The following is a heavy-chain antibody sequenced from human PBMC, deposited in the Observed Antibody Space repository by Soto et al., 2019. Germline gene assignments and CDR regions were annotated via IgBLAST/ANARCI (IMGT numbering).Heavy chain of an antibody. Sequence: QVQLVQSGAEVKKPGSSVKVSCKASGGTFSSYAISWVRQAPGQGLEWMRGIIPIFGTANYAQKFQGRVTITADESTSTAYMELSSLRSEDTAVYYCARDLGYYDSSGYYSLRYWGQGTLVTVSS. D-gene: IGHD3-22*01. CDR3: ARDLGYYDSSGYYSLRY. CDR2: IIPIFGTA. CDR1: GGTFSSYA. V-gene: IGHV1-69*01. J-gene: IGHJ4*02.